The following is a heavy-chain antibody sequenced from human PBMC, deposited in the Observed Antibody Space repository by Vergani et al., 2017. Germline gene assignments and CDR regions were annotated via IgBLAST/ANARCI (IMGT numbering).Heavy chain of an antibody. V-gene: IGHV4-59*11. CDR3: ARDRLLDTAMATAPDFEMAWYYYYGMDV. CDR2: IYYSGST. D-gene: IGHD5-18*01. J-gene: IGHJ6*02. Sequence: QVQLQESGPGLVKPSETLSLTCTVSGGSISSHYWSWIRQPPGKGLEWIGYIYYSGSTNYNPSLKSRVTISVDTSKNQFSLKLSSVTAADTAVYYCARDRLLDTAMATAPDFEMAWYYYYGMDVWGQGP. CDR1: GGSISSHY.